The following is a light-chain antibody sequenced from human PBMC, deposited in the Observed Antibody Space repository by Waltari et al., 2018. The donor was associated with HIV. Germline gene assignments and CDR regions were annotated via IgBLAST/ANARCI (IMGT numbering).Light chain of an antibody. CDR1: QINGNY. V-gene: IGKV1-39*01. CDR3: QQSYIIPRT. J-gene: IGKJ1*01. Sequence: IKMPQSPSSLSASVGDRVTISCRASQINGNYLNWYQQKPGKAPKVLMFAASTLQDGVPARFSCAGYGTDFTLSISSLQPEDFATYYCQQSYIIPRTFGQGTKVEI. CDR2: AAS.